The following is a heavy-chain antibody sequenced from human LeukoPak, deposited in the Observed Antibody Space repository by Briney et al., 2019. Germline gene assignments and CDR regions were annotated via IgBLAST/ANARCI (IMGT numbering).Heavy chain of an antibody. V-gene: IGHV4-39*07. J-gene: IGHJ3*02. CDR2: IYYSGST. Sequence: PSETLSLTCTVSGGSISSSSYYWGWIRQPPGKGLEWIGSIYYSGSTYHNPSLKSRVTTSVDTSKNQFSLKLSSVTAADTAVYYCARGRLGELWVPDAFDIWGQGTMVTVSS. CDR3: ARGRLGELWVPDAFDI. CDR1: GGSISSSSYY. D-gene: IGHD3-16*01.